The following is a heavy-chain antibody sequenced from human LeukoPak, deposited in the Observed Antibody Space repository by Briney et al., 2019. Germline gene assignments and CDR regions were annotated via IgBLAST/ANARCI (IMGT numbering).Heavy chain of an antibody. CDR1: GYTFTGYY. J-gene: IGHJ5*02. D-gene: IGHD3-22*01. CDR3: ARGLEDYYDSSGYWFDP. CDR2: INPNSGGT. Sequence: ASVKVSCKASGYTFTGYYMHWVRQAPGQGLEWMGRINPNSGGTNYAQKFQDRVTMTRDTSISTAYMELSRLRSDDTAVYYCARGLEDYYDSSGYWFDPWGQGTLVTVSS. V-gene: IGHV1-2*06.